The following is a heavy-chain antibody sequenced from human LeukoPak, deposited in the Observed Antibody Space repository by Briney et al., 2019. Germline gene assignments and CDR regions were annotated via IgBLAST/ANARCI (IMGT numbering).Heavy chain of an antibody. J-gene: IGHJ5*02. CDR2: IYYSGST. D-gene: IGHD5-18*01. CDR3: ARDGSGYSYGWFDP. CDR1: GGSISSSSYY. V-gene: IGHV4-39*02. Sequence: KTSETLSLTCTVSGGSISSSSYYWGWIRQPPGKGLEWIGSIYYSGSTYYNPSLKSRVTISVDTSKNQFSLKLSSVTAADTAVYYCARDGSGYSYGWFDPWGQGTLVTVSS.